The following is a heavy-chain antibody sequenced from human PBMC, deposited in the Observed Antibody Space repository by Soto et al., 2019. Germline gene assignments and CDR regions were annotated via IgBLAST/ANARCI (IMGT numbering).Heavy chain of an antibody. CDR3: AVGIAVARGYFDL. J-gene: IGHJ2*01. CDR2: IDHSSSSV. Sequence: EVQLVKSWGGLVQPGGSLRLSCAASGFRFSSYSMNWVRQAPGKGPEWVSYIDHSSSSVRYVDSVEGRFTISRDNAKDSLSLQMNSLRVEDTAMYYCAVGIAVARGYFDLWGRGTLVTVSS. CDR1: GFRFSSYS. V-gene: IGHV3-48*04. D-gene: IGHD6-19*01.